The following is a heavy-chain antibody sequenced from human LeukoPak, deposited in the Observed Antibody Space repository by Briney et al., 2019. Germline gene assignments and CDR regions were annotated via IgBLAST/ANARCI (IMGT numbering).Heavy chain of an antibody. CDR3: ARAVYDSSGYRFDY. D-gene: IGHD3-22*01. CDR2: INHSGST. J-gene: IGHJ4*02. CDR1: GGSFSGYY. Sequence: PSETLSLTCAVYGGSFSGYYWSWIRQPPGKGLEWIGEINHSGSTNYNPSLKSRVTISVDTSKNQFSLKLSSVTAADTAVYYCARAVYDSSGYRFDYWGQGTLVTVSS. V-gene: IGHV4-34*01.